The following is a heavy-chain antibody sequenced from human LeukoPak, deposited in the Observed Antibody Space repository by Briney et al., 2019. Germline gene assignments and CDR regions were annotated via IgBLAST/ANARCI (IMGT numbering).Heavy chain of an antibody. D-gene: IGHD3-22*01. Sequence: GGSLRLSCAASGFTFDDYAMHWVRQVPGKGLEWVSLISWDGGSTYYADSVKGRFTISRDNSKNSLYLQMNSLRAEDTALYYCAIYDSSGPVDYWGQGTLVTVSS. J-gene: IGHJ4*02. CDR3: AIYDSSGPVDY. CDR1: GFTFDDYA. V-gene: IGHV3-43D*03. CDR2: ISWDGGST.